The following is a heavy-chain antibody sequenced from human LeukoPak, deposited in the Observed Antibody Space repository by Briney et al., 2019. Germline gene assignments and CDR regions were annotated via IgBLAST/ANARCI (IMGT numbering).Heavy chain of an antibody. Sequence: ASVKVSCKASGYTFTGYYMHWVRQAPGQGLEWMGWINPNSGGTNYAQKFQGRVTMTRDTSISTAYMELGRLRSDDTAVYYCALVALATTYYFDYWGQGTLVTVSS. D-gene: IGHD1-26*01. CDR1: GYTFTGYY. CDR2: INPNSGGT. V-gene: IGHV1-2*02. J-gene: IGHJ4*02. CDR3: ALVALATTYYFDY.